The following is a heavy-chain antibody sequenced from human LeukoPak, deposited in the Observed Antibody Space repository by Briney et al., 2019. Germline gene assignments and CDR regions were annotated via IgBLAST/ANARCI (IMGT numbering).Heavy chain of an antibody. V-gene: IGHV4-34*01. CDR3: ARRSLSYSSSWSTYYYYYMDV. J-gene: IGHJ6*03. CDR1: GGSFSGYH. Sequence: SETLSLTCAVYGGSFSGYHWSWIRQPPGKGLEWIGEINHSRSTNYNPSLKSRVTISVDTSKNQFSLKLSSVTAADTAVYYCARRSLSYSSSWSTYYYYYMDVWGKGTTVTVSS. CDR2: INHSRST. D-gene: IGHD6-13*01.